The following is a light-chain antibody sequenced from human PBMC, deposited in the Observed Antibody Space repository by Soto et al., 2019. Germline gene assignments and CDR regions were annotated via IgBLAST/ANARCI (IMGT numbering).Light chain of an antibody. CDR3: QQSYFNPT. CDR2: AAS. J-gene: IGKJ2*01. CDR1: LSIRSY. V-gene: IGKV1-39*01. Sequence: DIQMSQSPPSLSASVGDRVTITCRASLSIRSYVNWYQQKLGKAPQLLVYAASNLQRGAPSRFSGSGSGTDFTLTINSLQPEDVATYYCQQSYFNPTFGQGTKLEI.